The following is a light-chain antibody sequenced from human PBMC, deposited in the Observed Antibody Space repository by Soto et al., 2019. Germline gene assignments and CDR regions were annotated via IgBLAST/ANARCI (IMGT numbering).Light chain of an antibody. CDR1: QSIHTS. CDR3: HQRNVWPLIT. CDR2: DST. J-gene: IGKJ1*01. V-gene: IGKV3-11*01. Sequence: EIGMKKSPSTLSVNPGERATLSCRASQSIHTSLAWYQQKSGKPPRLVIYDSTLRANGVPDRFGGSRSGTEFTLTINSLEPEDFAVYYCHQRNVWPLITFGHGTKVDIK.